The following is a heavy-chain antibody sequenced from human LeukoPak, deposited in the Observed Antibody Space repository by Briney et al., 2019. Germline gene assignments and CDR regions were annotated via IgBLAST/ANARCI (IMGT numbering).Heavy chain of an antibody. CDR3: ARGHSGSYYYYYYMDV. CDR1: GGSFSGYY. V-gene: IGHV4-34*01. CDR2: INHSGST. Sequence: SETLSLTCAVYGGSFSGYYWSWIRQPPGKGLEWIGEINHSGSTNYNPSLESRVTISVDTSKNQFSLKLSSVTAADTAVYYCARGHSGSYYYYYYMDVWGKGTTVTVSS. D-gene: IGHD1-26*01. J-gene: IGHJ6*03.